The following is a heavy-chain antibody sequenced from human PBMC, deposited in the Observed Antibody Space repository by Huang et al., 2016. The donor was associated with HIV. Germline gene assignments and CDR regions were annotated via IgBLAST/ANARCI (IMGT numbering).Heavy chain of an antibody. Sequence: VQLQPWGAGLLKPSAPLSLTCGVYGGAFGGDVWVGIRRVPRKGLGWIWEIKRIVSAKYSPSFKGRVIMSVDTSKKQFSLRLSSVTAADTAVYYCVRSDTVASAVTFDYWGQGTVVSVSS. CDR2: IKRIVSA. V-gene: IGHV4-34*02. J-gene: IGHJ4*02. D-gene: IGHD5-12*01. CDR1: GGAFGGDV. CDR3: VRSDTVASAVTFDY.